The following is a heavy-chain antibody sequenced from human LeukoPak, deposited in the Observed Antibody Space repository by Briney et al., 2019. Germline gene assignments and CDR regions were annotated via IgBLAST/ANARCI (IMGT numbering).Heavy chain of an antibody. V-gene: IGHV3-23*01. CDR2: ISGSGGST. CDR1: GFTFSSYA. J-gene: IGHJ3*02. CDR3: AKETVVVVAATPDAFDI. Sequence: GGSLRLSCAASGFTFSSYAMSWVRQAPGKGLEWVSGISGSGGSTHYADSVKDRFTISRDNSKNTLYLQMNSLRAEDTAVYYCAKETVVVVAATPDAFDIWGQGTMVTVSS. D-gene: IGHD2-15*01.